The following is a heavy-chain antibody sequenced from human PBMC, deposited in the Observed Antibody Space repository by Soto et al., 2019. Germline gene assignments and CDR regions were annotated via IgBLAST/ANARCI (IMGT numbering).Heavy chain of an antibody. V-gene: IGHV3-15*07. J-gene: IGHJ4*02. CDR1: GFTFNYAW. CDR2: IKSKSDGGTT. CDR3: VRGPDSSTGYYGPFEH. D-gene: IGHD3-9*01. Sequence: TGGSLRLSCAASGFTFNYAWMNWVRQAPGKGLEWVGHIKSKSDGGTTEYAASVKGRFIISRDDTQRSVFLQMKSLKTEDTAVYYCVRGPDSSTGYYGPFEHWGQGTLVTVSS.